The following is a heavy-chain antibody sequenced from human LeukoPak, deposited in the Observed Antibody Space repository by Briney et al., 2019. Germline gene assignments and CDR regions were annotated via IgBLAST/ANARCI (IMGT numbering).Heavy chain of an antibody. CDR2: IYYSGST. CDR3: ARAHSSGWYEMVDY. V-gene: IGHV4-59*08. D-gene: IGHD6-19*01. Sequence: ETLSLTCTVSGGSISSYYWSWIRQPPGKGLEWIGYIYYSGSTNYNPSLKSRVTISVDTSKNQFSLKLSSVTAADTAVYYCARAHSSGWYEMVDYWGQGTLVTVSS. CDR1: GGSISSYY. J-gene: IGHJ4*02.